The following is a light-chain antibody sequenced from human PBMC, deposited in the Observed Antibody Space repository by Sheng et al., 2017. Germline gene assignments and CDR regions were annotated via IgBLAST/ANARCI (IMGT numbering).Light chain of an antibody. CDR1: ILEVRV. CDR3: QVWDSDSDHYV. Sequence: SYVLTQPPSVSVAPRTDGHYHLRGKRILEVRVFTGTSRSQARPLVWFVYDGGDRPSGIPERFSDSNSGTPATLTISRVEAGDEADYYCQVWDSDSDHYVFGPGTKVTVL. CDR2: DGG. V-gene: IGLV3-21*02. J-gene: IGLJ1*01.